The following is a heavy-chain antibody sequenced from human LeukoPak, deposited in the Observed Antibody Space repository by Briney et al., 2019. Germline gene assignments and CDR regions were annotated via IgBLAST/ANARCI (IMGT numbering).Heavy chain of an antibody. CDR2: ISYSVSTK. J-gene: IGHJ3*02. V-gene: IGHV3-11*04. Sequence: GGSLRLSCAASGFNFSDYYMSWIRQAPGKGLKWVSYISYSVSTKYYADSVKGRFTISRDNTKNSLYLQMNSLRAEDTAVYYCARDWRDSSGKFPNDVFDIWGQGTMVTVSS. CDR1: GFNFSDYY. D-gene: IGHD3-22*01. CDR3: ARDWRDSSGKFPNDVFDI.